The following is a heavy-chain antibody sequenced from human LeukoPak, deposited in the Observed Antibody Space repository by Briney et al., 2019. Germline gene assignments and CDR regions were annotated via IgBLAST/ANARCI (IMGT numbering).Heavy chain of an antibody. CDR1: GFTLSSSW. V-gene: IGHV3-74*01. J-gene: IGHJ3*02. D-gene: IGHD6-19*01. CDR3: ARAYSSGWANALDI. CDR2: INTGGSST. Sequence: GGSLRLSCAVSGFTLSSSWMHWFRQAPGKGLVWVSRINTGGSSTAYADSVKGRFTISRDNAENTLYLQMNSLRVEDTAVYYCARAYSSGWANALDIWGQGTMVTVSS.